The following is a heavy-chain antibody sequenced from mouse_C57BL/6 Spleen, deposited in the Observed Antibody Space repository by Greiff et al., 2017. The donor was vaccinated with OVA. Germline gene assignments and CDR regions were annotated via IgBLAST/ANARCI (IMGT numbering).Heavy chain of an antibody. V-gene: IGHV1-55*01. CDR1: GYTFTSYW. D-gene: IGHD1-1*01. CDR2: IYPGSGST. J-gene: IGHJ3*01. CDR3: ARLNDGDYGSTWFAY. Sequence: VQLQKPGAELVKPGASVKMSCKASGYTFTSYWITWVKQRPGQGLEWIGDIYPGSGSTNYNEKFKSKATLTVDTSSSTAYMQLSSLTSEDSAVYYCARLNDGDYGSTWFAYWGQGTLVTVSA.